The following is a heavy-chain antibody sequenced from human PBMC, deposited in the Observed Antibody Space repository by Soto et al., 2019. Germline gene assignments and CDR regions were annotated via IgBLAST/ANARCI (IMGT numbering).Heavy chain of an antibody. J-gene: IGHJ5*02. CDR2: ISYDGSNK. CDR1: GFTFSSYG. V-gene: IGHV3-30*18. D-gene: IGHD2-2*01. Sequence: QVQLVESGGGVVQPGRSLRLSCAASGFTFSSYGMHWVRQAPGKGLEGVAVISYDGSNKYYADSVKGRFTISRDNSKNTLYLQRNSLRAEDTAVYYCAKGVVPAAMGDWFDPWGQGTLVTVSS. CDR3: AKGVVPAAMGDWFDP.